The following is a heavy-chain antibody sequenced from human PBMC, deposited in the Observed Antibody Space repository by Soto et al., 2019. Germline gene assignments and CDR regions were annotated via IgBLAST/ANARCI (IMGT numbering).Heavy chain of an antibody. Sequence: GAAVKFSCKAAGYTFSTYTMNWVRQAPGQRLEWMGWINAGSGNTKYSQNFQGRVSITRDTSASTVYMELTGLKSEDTAMYYCARDTETLGPRANDALDIWGQGTMVTVSS. CDR1: GYTFSTYT. CDR2: INAGSGNT. J-gene: IGHJ3*02. V-gene: IGHV1-3*01. D-gene: IGHD3-3*02. CDR3: ARDTETLGPRANDALDI.